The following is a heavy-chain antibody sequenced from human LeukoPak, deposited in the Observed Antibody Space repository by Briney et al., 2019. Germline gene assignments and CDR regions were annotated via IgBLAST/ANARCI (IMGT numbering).Heavy chain of an antibody. J-gene: IGHJ2*01. V-gene: IGHV4-4*09. CDR3: ARQGIGYFDL. CDR2: IYTSGST. CDR1: GGSISSYY. Sequence: PSETLSLTCAVSGGSISSYYWSWIRQPPGKGLEWIGYIYTSGSTNYNPSLKSRVTISVDTSKNQFSLKLSSVTAADSAVYYCARQGIGYFDLWGRGTLVTVSS.